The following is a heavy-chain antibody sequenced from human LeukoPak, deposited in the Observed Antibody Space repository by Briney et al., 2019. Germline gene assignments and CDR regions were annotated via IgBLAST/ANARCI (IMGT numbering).Heavy chain of an antibody. CDR2: MNPNSGNT. D-gene: IGHD6-13*01. CDR3: ARGKLIERLGIAAAVDY. V-gene: IGHV1-8*03. CDR1: GYTFTSYD. J-gene: IGHJ4*02. Sequence: ASVKVSCKASGYTFTSYDINWVRQATGQGLEWMGWMNPNSGNTGYAQKFQGRVTITRNTSISTAYMELSSLRSEDTAVYYCARGKLIERLGIAAAVDYWGQGTLVTVSS.